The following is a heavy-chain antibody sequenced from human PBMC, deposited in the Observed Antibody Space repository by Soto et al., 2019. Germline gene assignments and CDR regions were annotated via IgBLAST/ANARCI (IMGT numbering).Heavy chain of an antibody. Sequence: LGESLKISCKGSGYPFTSYWIGWVRQTPGKGLEWMAIIYPGDSDIRYSPSFQGQVTISADKSISTAYLQWSSLKASDTAMYYCARQASNGQWFLWGQGTTVTVSS. CDR2: IYPGDSDI. J-gene: IGHJ6*02. V-gene: IGHV5-51*01. D-gene: IGHD3-22*01. CDR1: GYPFTSYW. CDR3: ARQASNGQWFL.